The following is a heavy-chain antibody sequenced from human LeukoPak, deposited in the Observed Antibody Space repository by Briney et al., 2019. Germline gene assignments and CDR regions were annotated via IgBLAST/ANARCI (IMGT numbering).Heavy chain of an antibody. J-gene: IGHJ4*02. CDR2: INPNSGGT. V-gene: IGHV1-2*02. D-gene: IGHD3-10*01. CDR1: GYTFTGYY. Sequence: GASVKVSCKASGYTFTGYYMHWVRQAPGQGLEWMGWINPNSGGTNYAQKFQGRDTMTRDTSISTAYMELSRLRSDDTAVYYCARLLWFGETHFDYWGQGTLVTVSS. CDR3: ARLLWFGETHFDY.